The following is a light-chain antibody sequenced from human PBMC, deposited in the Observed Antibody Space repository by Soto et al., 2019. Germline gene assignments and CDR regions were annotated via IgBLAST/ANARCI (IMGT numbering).Light chain of an antibody. V-gene: IGLV2-11*01. CDR3: CSYAGRSDFRV. CDR1: RSDVGGYDY. Sequence: QSALTQPRSVSGSPGQSVTVSCTGTRSDVGGYDYVSWYQQHPDKVPELMIYDVSKRPSGVPDRFSGSKSGNTASLTISGLQPEDEADYYCCSYAGRSDFRVFGGGTKLTVL. J-gene: IGLJ2*01. CDR2: DVS.